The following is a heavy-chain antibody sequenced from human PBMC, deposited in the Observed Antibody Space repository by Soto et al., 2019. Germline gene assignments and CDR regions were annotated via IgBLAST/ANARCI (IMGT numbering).Heavy chain of an antibody. CDR2: INSDGSDT. CDR3: ARLDSSSWAFDY. Sequence: EMQLVESGGGLVQPGGSLRLSCAASGFTFSSYWMNWVRQGPGQGLVWVSRINSDGSDTSYADSVKGRFTISRDNAKNTLYLQMNSLRAEDTAVYYCARLDSSSWAFDYWGQGTLVTVSS. V-gene: IGHV3-74*01. J-gene: IGHJ4*02. CDR1: GFTFSSYW. D-gene: IGHD6-13*01.